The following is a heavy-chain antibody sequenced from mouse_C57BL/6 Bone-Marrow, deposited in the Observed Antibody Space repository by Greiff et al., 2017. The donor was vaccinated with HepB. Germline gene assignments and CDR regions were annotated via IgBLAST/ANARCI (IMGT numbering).Heavy chain of an antibody. CDR3: AREDYDVEYFDY. Sequence: QVQLQQSGAELVRPGASVKLSCKASGYTFTDYYINWVKQRPGQGLEWIARIYPGSGNTYYNEKFKGKATLTAEKSSSTAYMQLSSLTSEDSAVYFCAREDYDVEYFDYWGQGTTLTVSS. D-gene: IGHD2-4*01. J-gene: IGHJ2*01. V-gene: IGHV1-76*01. CDR1: GYTFTDYY. CDR2: IYPGSGNT.